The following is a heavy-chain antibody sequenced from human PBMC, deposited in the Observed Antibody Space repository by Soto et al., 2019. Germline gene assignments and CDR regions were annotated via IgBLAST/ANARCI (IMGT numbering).Heavy chain of an antibody. V-gene: IGHV3-23*01. J-gene: IGHJ4*02. CDR2: VSFSGGST. D-gene: IGHD5-18*01. CDR1: EFTFSNYA. CDR3: AKIILGYNYGGFDH. Sequence: EVQLLESGGGLVQPGGSLRLSCAASEFTFSNYAMSWVRLAPGKGLEWVSTVSFSGGSTHYADSVKGRFTISRDNSNNMLYLQMNSLRAEDTAVYYCAKIILGYNYGGFDHWGQGTLVTVSS.